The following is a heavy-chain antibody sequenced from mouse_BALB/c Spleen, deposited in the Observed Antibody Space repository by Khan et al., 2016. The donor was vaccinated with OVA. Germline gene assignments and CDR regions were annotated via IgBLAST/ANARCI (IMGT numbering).Heavy chain of an antibody. CDR2: ISTYSDNT. Sequence: VKLQASGPELVRPGVSVKISCKGSGYTFTDYAMHWVKQSHAKSLEWIGVISTYSDNTNYTQKFKGKATMTLDKSSSTAYLDLARLTSEDSAIYYCALQPYYGCSYEFAYWGQGTLVTVSA. CDR1: GYTFTDYA. D-gene: IGHD1-1*01. CDR3: ALQPYYGCSYEFAY. J-gene: IGHJ3*01. V-gene: IGHV1S137*01.